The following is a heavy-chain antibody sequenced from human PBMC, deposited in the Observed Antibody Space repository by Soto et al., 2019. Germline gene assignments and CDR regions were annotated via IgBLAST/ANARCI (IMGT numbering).Heavy chain of an antibody. V-gene: IGHV1-8*01. CDR2: MNPNSGNT. CDR1: GYTFTSYD. J-gene: IGHJ6*02. CDR3: ARLYSSSWPYKGLEV. Sequence: QVQLVQSGAEVKKPGASVKVSCKASGYTFTSYDINWVRQATGQWLEWMGWMNPNSGNTGYAQKFQGRVTMTRNTSIRTAYMELSSLRSEDTAVYYCARLYSSSWPYKGLEVWGQGTTVTVSS. D-gene: IGHD6-13*01.